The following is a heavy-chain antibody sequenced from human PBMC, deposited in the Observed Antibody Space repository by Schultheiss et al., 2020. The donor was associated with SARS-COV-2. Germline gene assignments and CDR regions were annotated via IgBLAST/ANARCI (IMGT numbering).Heavy chain of an antibody. CDR2: INHSGST. V-gene: IGHV4-34*01. D-gene: IGHD4-11*01. J-gene: IGHJ4*02. Sequence: SQTLSLTCAVYGGSFSGYYWSWIRQPPGKGLEWIGEINHSGSTNYNPSLKSRVTISVDTSKNQFSLKLSSVTAADTAVYYCARGHDYSNPWVLGYWGRGTLVTVAS. CDR1: GGSFSGYY. CDR3: ARGHDYSNPWVLGY.